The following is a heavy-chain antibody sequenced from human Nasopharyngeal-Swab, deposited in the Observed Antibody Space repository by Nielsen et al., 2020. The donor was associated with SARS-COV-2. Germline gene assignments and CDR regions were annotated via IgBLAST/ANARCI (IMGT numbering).Heavy chain of an antibody. CDR2: ISTSGATI. V-gene: IGHV3-48*04. D-gene: IGHD6-19*01. Sequence: GGSLRLSCAASGFIFSRYWVNWVRQAPGKGLEWLSYISTSGATIHYADSVRGRFTISRDNAKKSLYLQMNSLRAEDTAVYYCARASRGWSWGQGTLVTVSS. CDR1: GFIFSRYW. J-gene: IGHJ5*02. CDR3: ARASRGWS.